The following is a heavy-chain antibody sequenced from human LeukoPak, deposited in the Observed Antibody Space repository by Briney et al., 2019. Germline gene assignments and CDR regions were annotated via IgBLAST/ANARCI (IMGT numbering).Heavy chain of an antibody. CDR2: IYYSGST. CDR3: ARDPRLYCSGGSCHNWFDP. Sequence: SETLSLTCTVSGGSISSYYWSWIRQPPGKGLEWIGYIYYSGSTNYNPSLKSRVTISVDTSKNQFSLKLSSVTAEDTAVYYCARDPRLYCSGGSCHNWFDPWGQGTLVTVSS. CDR1: GGSISSYY. J-gene: IGHJ5*02. D-gene: IGHD2-15*01. V-gene: IGHV4-59*01.